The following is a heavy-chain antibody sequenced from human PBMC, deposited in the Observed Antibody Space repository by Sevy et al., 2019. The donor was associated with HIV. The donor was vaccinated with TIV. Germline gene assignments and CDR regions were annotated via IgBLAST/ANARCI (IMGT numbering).Heavy chain of an antibody. J-gene: IGHJ6*02. CDR2: NSAYSGNT. D-gene: IGHD3-22*01. CDR3: ARDQYVSSGYYDSYYGLYV. CDR1: GYTFPSYG. Sequence: ASVKVSCKASGYTFPSYGINWVRQAPGQGHEGMGWNSAYSGNTNYAQNLQGRVTMTTNTFTSTAYRVMRSMTSDDTAAYYCARDQYVSSGYYDSYYGLYVWGQGTTVTVSS. V-gene: IGHV1-18*01.